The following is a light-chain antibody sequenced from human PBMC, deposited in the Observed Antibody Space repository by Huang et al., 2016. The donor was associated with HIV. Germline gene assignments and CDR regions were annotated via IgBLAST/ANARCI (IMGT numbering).Light chain of an antibody. CDR2: AAS. J-gene: IGKJ2*01. V-gene: IGKV3-15*01. CDR3: QQYNNWPPMYT. Sequence: EIVMTQSPDTLSASPGERVTLSCRASQSVSSNLAWYQQKPGQAPRLLIYAASTRATGIPVRFSGGGSGTEFTLTITSLQSEDFAVYYCQQYNNWPPMYTFGQGTKLEI. CDR1: QSVSSN.